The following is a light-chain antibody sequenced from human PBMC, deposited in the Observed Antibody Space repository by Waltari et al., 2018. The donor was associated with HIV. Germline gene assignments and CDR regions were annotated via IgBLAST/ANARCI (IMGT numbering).Light chain of an antibody. V-gene: IGLV2-23*01. Sequence: QSALTQPASVAGSSGQSITISCTGTTSDVGRYNVFSWYQQHPGKAPKLMIYEDNKRPSGVSNRFSGSKSGNTASLTISGLQAEDEADYYCCSYTGSTTWVFGGGTKLTVL. CDR1: TSDVGRYNV. CDR2: EDN. J-gene: IGLJ3*02. CDR3: CSYTGSTTWV.